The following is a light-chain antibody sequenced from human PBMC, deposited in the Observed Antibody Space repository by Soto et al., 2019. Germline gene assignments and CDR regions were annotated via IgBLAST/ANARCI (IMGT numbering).Light chain of an antibody. CDR1: SSDVGGYNY. CDR3: SSYTTTNTYV. CDR2: EVS. J-gene: IGLJ1*01. Sequence: HSVLTQPASVSGSPGQSITISCTGTSSDVGGYNYVSWYQQHSGKAPKLIIYEVSNRPSGVSNRFSGSKSGNTASLTISGLQAEDEADYYCSSYTTTNTYVFGTGTKVTVL. V-gene: IGLV2-14*01.